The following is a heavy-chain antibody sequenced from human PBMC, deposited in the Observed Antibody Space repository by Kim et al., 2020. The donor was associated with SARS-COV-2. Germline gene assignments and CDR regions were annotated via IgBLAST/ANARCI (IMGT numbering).Heavy chain of an antibody. V-gene: IGHV4-39*07. J-gene: IGHJ3*02. CDR1: GGSISNSGHY. Sequence: SETLSLTCNVSGGSISNSGHYWGWIRQPPGKGLEWIGNAYYSGSSYYNPSLHSRVTVSVDTSKNQFSLRLSSVTAADTAVYYCARLSEVMEMFAFDIWGQGTLVTVSS. CDR2: AYYSGSS. CDR3: ARLSEVMEMFAFDI. D-gene: IGHD3-16*01.